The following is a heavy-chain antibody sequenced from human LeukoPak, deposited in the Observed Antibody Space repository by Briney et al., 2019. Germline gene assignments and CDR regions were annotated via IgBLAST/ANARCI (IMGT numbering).Heavy chain of an antibody. J-gene: IGHJ4*02. CDR2: INSNNGVS. D-gene: IGHD2-15*01. CDR3: AGRFCTGGSCYPDY. V-gene: IGHV1-2*02. Sequence: ASVKVSCKASGYTFTGYYIHWMRLAPGQGPAWMGRINSNNGVSNYAQRFQGRVTMTRDTSISTAYMELSGLTSDDTAVYYCAGRFCTGGSCYPDYWGQGTLVTVSS. CDR1: GYTFTGYY.